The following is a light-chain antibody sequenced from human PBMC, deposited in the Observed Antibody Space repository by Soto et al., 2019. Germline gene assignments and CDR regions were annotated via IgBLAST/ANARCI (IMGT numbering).Light chain of an antibody. CDR3: QQYDILPIT. J-gene: IGKJ5*01. Sequence: DVRMTQYPSSLSASVGDTITITCRASRTINTYLNWYQQKPGKAPNLLIYDASNLEIGVPSRFSGSGSGTHFTFTISSLQTEDIGTYYCQQYDILPITFGRGTRLETK. CDR2: DAS. V-gene: IGKV1-33*01. CDR1: RTINTY.